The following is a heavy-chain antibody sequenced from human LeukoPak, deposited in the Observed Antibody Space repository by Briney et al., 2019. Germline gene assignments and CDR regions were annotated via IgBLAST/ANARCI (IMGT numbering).Heavy chain of an antibody. CDR1: GFTFSSYG. V-gene: IGHV3-30*18. Sequence: GRSLRLSCAASGFTFSSYGMHWVRQAPGKGLEWVAVISYDGSDEYYADSVKGRFTISRDNSKNTLYLQVNSLRAEDTAVYYCAKPRENYYGPGYGMDVWGQGTTVTVSS. J-gene: IGHJ6*02. D-gene: IGHD3-10*01. CDR2: ISYDGSDE. CDR3: AKPRENYYGPGYGMDV.